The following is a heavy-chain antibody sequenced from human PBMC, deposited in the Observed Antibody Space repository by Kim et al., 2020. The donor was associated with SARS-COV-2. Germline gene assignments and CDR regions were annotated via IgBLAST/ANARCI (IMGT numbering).Heavy chain of an antibody. J-gene: IGHJ5*02. CDR2: IIPILGIA. D-gene: IGHD3-10*01. CDR3: ARGPYGTRGFDP. V-gene: IGHV1-69*04. CDR1: GGTFSSYA. Sequence: SVKVSCKASGGTFSSYAISWVRQAPGQGLEWMGRIIPILGIANYAQKFQGRVTITADKSTSTAYMELSSLRSEDTAVYYCARGPYGTRGFDPWGQGTLVTVSS.